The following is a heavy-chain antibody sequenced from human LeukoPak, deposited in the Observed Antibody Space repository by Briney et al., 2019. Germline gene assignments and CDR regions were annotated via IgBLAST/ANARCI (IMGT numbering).Heavy chain of an antibody. Sequence: ASETLSLTCSVSGYSISSGYYWGWIRQPPGKGLEWIGSIYHSGSTYYNPSLKSRVTISVDTSKNQFSLKLSSVTAADTAVYYCARRTTVEPFDPWGQGTLVTVSS. V-gene: IGHV4-38-2*01. CDR2: IYHSGST. D-gene: IGHD4-23*01. CDR3: ARRTTVEPFDP. CDR1: GYSISSGYY. J-gene: IGHJ5*02.